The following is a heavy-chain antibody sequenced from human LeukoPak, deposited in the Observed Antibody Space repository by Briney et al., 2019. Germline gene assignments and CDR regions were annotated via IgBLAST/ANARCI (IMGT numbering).Heavy chain of an antibody. Sequence: SETLSLTCTVSSSLINNYYWPWIRQPAGKGLEWIGRIYSSGRTNYNPSLTSRVTMSVDTSKNQFSLRLSSVTAADTAMYYCAGAAVAGTQWFDPWGQGTLVTVSP. J-gene: IGHJ5*02. CDR1: SSLINNYY. CDR3: AGAAVAGTQWFDP. V-gene: IGHV4-4*07. CDR2: IYSSGRT. D-gene: IGHD6-19*01.